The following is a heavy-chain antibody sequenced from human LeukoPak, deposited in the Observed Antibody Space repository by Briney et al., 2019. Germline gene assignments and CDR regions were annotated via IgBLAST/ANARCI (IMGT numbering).Heavy chain of an antibody. CDR2: ISAYNGNT. D-gene: IGHD6-6*01. V-gene: IGHV1-18*01. CDR1: GYTFTSYG. Sequence: ASVKVSCKASGYTFTSYGISWVRQAPGQGLEWMGWISAYNGNTNYAQKLQGRVTMTTDTSTSTAYVELRSLRSDDTAVYYCAREDLGSSSSDYWGQGTLVTVSS. J-gene: IGHJ4*02. CDR3: AREDLGSSSSDY.